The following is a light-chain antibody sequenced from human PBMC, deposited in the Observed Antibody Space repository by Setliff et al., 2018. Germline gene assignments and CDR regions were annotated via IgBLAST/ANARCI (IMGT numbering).Light chain of an antibody. CDR3: CSYAGSDTFVV. CDR1: SSDVGNYNL. CDR2: EVS. J-gene: IGLJ2*01. Sequence: QSVLTQPASVSGSPGQSITISCTGTSSDVGNYNLVSWYRHHPGKAPKLMVYEVSKRPSGISDRFSGSKSGNTASLTISGLQAEDEADYYCCSYAGSDTFVVFGGGTQLTVL. V-gene: IGLV2-23*02.